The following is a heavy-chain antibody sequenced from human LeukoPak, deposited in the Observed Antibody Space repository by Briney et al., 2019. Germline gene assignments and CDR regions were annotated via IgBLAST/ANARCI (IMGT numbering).Heavy chain of an antibody. CDR1: GASISGSGYY. CDR2: IYSSGST. Sequence: PPETLSLTCTVSGASISGSGYYWGWIRQPPGKGLEWIGSIYSSGSTYYNASLQSRVTISIETSKNQISLRLNSVTAADTAMYYRAKSGGYGLIDYWGQGTLVTVSS. CDR3: AKSGGYGLIDY. D-gene: IGHD1-26*01. V-gene: IGHV4-39*01. J-gene: IGHJ4*02.